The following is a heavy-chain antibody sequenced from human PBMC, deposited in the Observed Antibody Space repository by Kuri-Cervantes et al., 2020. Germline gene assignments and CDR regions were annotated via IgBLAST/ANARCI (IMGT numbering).Heavy chain of an antibody. Sequence: SETLSLTCSVSGYSISSGHSWGWIRQPPGKGLEWIGNLYHSGIPYYNPSLESRVTISVDMSKNQFSLHLTSVTTADTAVYYCARGWGEPGGGYYHYYMDVWGRGTTVTVSS. CDR1: GYSISSGHS. CDR2: LYHSGIP. V-gene: IGHV4-38-2*02. J-gene: IGHJ6*03. D-gene: IGHD3-16*01. CDR3: ARGWGEPGGGYYHYYMDV.